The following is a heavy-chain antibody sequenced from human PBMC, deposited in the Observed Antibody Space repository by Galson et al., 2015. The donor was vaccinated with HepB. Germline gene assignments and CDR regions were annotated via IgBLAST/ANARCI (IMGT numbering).Heavy chain of an antibody. J-gene: IGHJ3*02. CDR1: GGTFSSYA. Sequence: SVKVSCKASGGTFSSYAISWVRQAPGQGLEWMGGIIPIFGTANYAQKFQGRVTITADESTSTAYMELSSLRSEDTAVYYCARGDIVGAIVMRGNAFDIWGQGTMVTVSS. V-gene: IGHV1-69*13. CDR2: IIPIFGTA. CDR3: ARGDIVGAIVMRGNAFDI. D-gene: IGHD1-26*01.